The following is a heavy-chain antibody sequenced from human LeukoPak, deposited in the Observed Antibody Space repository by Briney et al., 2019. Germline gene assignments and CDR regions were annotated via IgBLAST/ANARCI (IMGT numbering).Heavy chain of an antibody. J-gene: IGHJ6*02. CDR1: GYTFTSYA. CDR2: INAGNGNT. Sequence: ASVKVSCKASGYTFTSYAMHWVRQAPGQRLEWMGWINAGNGNTKHSQKFQGRVTITRDTSASTAYMELSSLRSEDTAVYYCADGSGSYYYGMDVWGQGTTVTVSS. D-gene: IGHD3-10*01. CDR3: ADGSGSYYYGMDV. V-gene: IGHV1-3*01.